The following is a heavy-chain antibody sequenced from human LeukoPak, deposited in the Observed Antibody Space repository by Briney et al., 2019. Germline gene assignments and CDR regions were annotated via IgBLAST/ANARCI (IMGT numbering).Heavy chain of an antibody. CDR2: SKSQTDGGTT. J-gene: IGHJ4*02. CDR1: GLTFTDAL. V-gene: IGHV3-15*01. CDR3: TTLSYVGGY. D-gene: IGHD3-10*02. Sequence: PGGSLRLSCAASGLTFTDALMSWVRQAPGKGLEWLGRSKSQTDGGTTDYAAPVKGRFTISRDDSKNTVYLQMNSLKTEDTAVYYCTTLSYVGGYWGQGTLVTVSS.